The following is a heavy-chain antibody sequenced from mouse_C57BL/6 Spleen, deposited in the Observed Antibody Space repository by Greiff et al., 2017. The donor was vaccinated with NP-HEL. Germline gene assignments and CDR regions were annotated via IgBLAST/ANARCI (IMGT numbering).Heavy chain of an antibody. CDR1: GFTFSSYA. D-gene: IGHD1-1*01. J-gene: IGHJ4*01. Sequence: EGKRMESGEGLVKPGGSLKLSCAASGFTFSSYAMSWVRQTPEKRLEWVAYISSGGDYIYYADTVKGRFTISRDNARNTLYLQMSSLKSEDTAMYYCTTITTVVAYYAMDYWGQGTSVTVSS. CDR2: ISSGGDYI. V-gene: IGHV5-9-1*02. CDR3: TTITTVVAYYAMDY.